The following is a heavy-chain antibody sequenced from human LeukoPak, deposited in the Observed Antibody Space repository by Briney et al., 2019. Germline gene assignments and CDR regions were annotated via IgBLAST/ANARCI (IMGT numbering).Heavy chain of an antibody. Sequence: GGSLRLSCAASGFTFSDYYMSWIRQAPGKGLEWVSYISSSGSTIYYADSVKGRFTISRDNAKNSLYLQMNSLRAEDTAVYYCARGRSGWLQKPYYYGMDVWGQGTTVTVSS. V-gene: IGHV3-11*01. D-gene: IGHD5-12*01. CDR1: GFTFSDYY. J-gene: IGHJ6*02. CDR3: ARGRSGWLQKPYYYGMDV. CDR2: ISSSGSTI.